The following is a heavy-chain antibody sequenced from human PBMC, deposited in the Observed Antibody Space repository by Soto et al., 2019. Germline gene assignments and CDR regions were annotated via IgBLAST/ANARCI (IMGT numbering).Heavy chain of an antibody. D-gene: IGHD3-9*01. CDR3: ARLEGLATISYYFDF. Sequence: SETLSLTCSVSDDSINSDKYYWGWIRQPPGKGLEWIGSIYYRGNAYYKPSLQTRVTISLDKSRSQFSLKLISVTAEDCVFYFCARLEGLATISYYFDFWGPGALVTVSS. CDR1: DDSINSDKYY. J-gene: IGHJ4*02. CDR2: IYYRGNA. V-gene: IGHV4-39*01.